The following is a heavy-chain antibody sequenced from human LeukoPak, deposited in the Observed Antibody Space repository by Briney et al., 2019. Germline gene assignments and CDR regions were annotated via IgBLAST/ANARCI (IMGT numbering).Heavy chain of an antibody. CDR3: AREWQGGIAAAGTRIEGDY. CDR2: IKQDGSEK. CDR1: GFSVSGYW. V-gene: IGHV3-7*01. D-gene: IGHD6-13*01. Sequence: GGSLRLSCAVSGFSVSGYWMTWVRQAPGKGLEWVANIKQDGSEKNYVDSVKGRFTISRDNAENSLFLQMNSLRVEDTAVYYCAREWQGGIAAAGTRIEGDYWGQGTLVGVSS. J-gene: IGHJ4*02.